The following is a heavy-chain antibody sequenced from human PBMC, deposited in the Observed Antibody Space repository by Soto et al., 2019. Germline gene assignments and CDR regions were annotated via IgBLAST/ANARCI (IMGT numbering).Heavy chain of an antibody. Sequence: SDTLSLTCTVSGGSVSSGSYYWSWIRQPPGKGLEWIGYIYYSGSTNYNPSLKSRVTISVDTSKNQFSLKLSSVTAADTAVYYCARDNPYYYDSSGPNFDYWGQGTLVTVSS. CDR2: IYYSGST. J-gene: IGHJ4*02. D-gene: IGHD3-22*01. CDR1: GGSVSSGSYY. CDR3: ARDNPYYYDSSGPNFDY. V-gene: IGHV4-61*01.